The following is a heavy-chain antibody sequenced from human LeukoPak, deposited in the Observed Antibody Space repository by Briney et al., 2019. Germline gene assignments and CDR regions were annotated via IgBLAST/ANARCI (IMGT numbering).Heavy chain of an antibody. V-gene: IGHV7-4-1*02. CDR1: GYTFTRYA. J-gene: IGHJ4*02. Sequence: ASVKVSCKASGYTFTRYAMNWVRQAPGQGLEWMGWINTDTGNPTNAQGFTGRFVFSLDTSVSTAYLQISSLKAEDTAVYYCVRNVTDSALIPLDFWGQGTLLTVSS. CDR3: VRNVTDSALIPLDF. D-gene: IGHD3-22*01. CDR2: INTDTGNP.